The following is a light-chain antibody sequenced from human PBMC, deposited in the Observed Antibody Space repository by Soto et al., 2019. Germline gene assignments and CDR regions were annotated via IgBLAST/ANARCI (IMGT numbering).Light chain of an antibody. CDR2: EAS. Sequence: AIQLTKSPSSLSASVGDRVTITCRASQGISSALAWYQQKPWKAPKLLIYEASILESGVPSRFSGSGSGTDFTLTISSLQPEDFATYYCQQFNSYPLTFGGGTKVEIK. CDR1: QGISSA. V-gene: IGKV1-13*02. J-gene: IGKJ4*01. CDR3: QQFNSYPLT.